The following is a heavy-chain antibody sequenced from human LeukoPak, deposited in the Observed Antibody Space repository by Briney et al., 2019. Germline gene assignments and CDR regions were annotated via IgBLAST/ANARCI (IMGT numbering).Heavy chain of an antibody. V-gene: IGHV3-64D*06. CDR1: GFTFSIYP. D-gene: IGHD5-24*01. Sequence: PGGSLRLSCSASGFTFSIYPMHWVRQAPGKGLEYLSSINSNGGTTYYADSVKGRFTISRDNSKNTLYLQMSHLRPEDTAVYYCVAGWLQADYWGQGTLLTVSS. CDR2: INSNGGTT. J-gene: IGHJ4*02. CDR3: VAGWLQADY.